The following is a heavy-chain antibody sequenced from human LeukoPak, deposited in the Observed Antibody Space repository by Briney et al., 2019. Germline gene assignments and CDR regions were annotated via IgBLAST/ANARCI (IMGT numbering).Heavy chain of an antibody. J-gene: IGHJ4*02. CDR1: GFTFSSYA. CDR3: AKDRVITMIVVVITDFVY. Sequence: GGSLRLSCAASGFTFSSYAMSWVRQAPGKGLEWVSAISGSGGSTYYADSVKGRFTISRDNSKNTLYLQMNSLRAEDTAVYYCAKDRVITMIVVVITDFVYWGQGTLVTVSS. CDR2: ISGSGGST. V-gene: IGHV3-23*01. D-gene: IGHD3-22*01.